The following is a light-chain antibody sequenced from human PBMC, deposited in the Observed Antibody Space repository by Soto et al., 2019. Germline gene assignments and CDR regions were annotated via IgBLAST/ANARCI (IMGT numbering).Light chain of an antibody. Sequence: NFMLTQPHSVSASPGKTVTISCTRSSGSIASNGVQWYQQRPGRAPTTVIYEDNHSPSGVPDRFSGSSDSSSNSASLTISGLQTEDEADYYCQSYTSGNVVFGGGTKVTVL. J-gene: IGLJ2*01. V-gene: IGLV6-57*04. CDR1: SGSIASNG. CDR3: QSYTSGNVV. CDR2: EDN.